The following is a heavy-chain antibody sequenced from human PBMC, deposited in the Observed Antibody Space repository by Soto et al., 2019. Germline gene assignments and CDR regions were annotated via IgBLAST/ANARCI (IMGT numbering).Heavy chain of an antibody. D-gene: IGHD3-3*01. J-gene: IGHJ6*03. CDR2: MSAYNGNT. CDR1: GSAFNSYA. CDR3: ALSGYRYYYYYYVDV. Sequence: QVRLVQSGAEVKKPGASVKVSCKASGSAFNSYAISWVRQAPGQGREWMGWMSAYNGNTNYAQKLQGRVTMTTDTATSAAYMELRSLSSDDTAVYYCALSGYRYYYYYYVDVWGKGTTVTVSS. V-gene: IGHV1-18*01.